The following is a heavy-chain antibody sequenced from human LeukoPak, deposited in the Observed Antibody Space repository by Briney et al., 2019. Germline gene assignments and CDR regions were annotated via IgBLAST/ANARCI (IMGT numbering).Heavy chain of an antibody. CDR1: GFTSNTDGFNTYG. V-gene: IGHV3-48*03. CDR3: AELGITMIGGV. J-gene: IGHJ6*04. D-gene: IGHD3-10*02. Sequence: GGSLRLSCAASGFTSNTDGFNTYGMSWLRQAPGKGLEWVSYISSSGSTIYYADSVKGRFTISRDNAKNSLYLQMNSLRAEDTAVYYCAELGITMIGGVWGKGTTVTISS. CDR2: ISSSGSTI.